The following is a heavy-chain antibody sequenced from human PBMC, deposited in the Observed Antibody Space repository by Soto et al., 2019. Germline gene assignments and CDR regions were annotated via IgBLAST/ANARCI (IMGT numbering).Heavy chain of an antibody. J-gene: IGHJ3*02. V-gene: IGHV3-33*08. Sequence: GGSLRLSCAAAGFTFSSYVMHWVRQAPGKGLEWVALIWYDGTIENYSDSVKGRFTISRDNAKNSLYLQMSSLRVEDTAVYYCARGDYYDTSGPFSDAFDIWGQGTMVTVSS. CDR1: GFTFSSYV. D-gene: IGHD3-22*01. CDR2: IWYDGTIE. CDR3: ARGDYYDTSGPFSDAFDI.